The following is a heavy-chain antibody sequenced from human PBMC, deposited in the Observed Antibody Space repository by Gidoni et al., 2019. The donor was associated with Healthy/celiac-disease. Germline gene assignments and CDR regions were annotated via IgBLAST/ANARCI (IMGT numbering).Heavy chain of an antibody. CDR1: AGPISSYY. CDR2: IYTSGST. V-gene: IGHV4-4*07. J-gene: IGHJ2*01. D-gene: IGHD1-26*01. CDR3: ARDPSIVGATGWGGYFDL. Sequence: QVQLQDSGPGLVKPSETLSLTCTVSAGPISSYYWSWIRQPAGKGLEWIGRIYTSGSTNYNPSLKSRVTMSVDTSKNQFSLKLSSVTAADTAVYYCARDPSIVGATGWGGYFDLWGRGTLVTVSS.